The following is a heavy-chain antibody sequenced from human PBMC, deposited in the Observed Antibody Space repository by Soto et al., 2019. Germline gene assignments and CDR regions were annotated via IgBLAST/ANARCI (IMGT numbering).Heavy chain of an antibody. J-gene: IGHJ4*02. V-gene: IGHV4-34*01. CDR1: GGSFSGYY. CDR2: INHSGST. D-gene: IGHD1-26*01. CDR3: ARSYSGSYNNCGY. Sequence: SETLSLTCAVYGGSFSGYYWSWIRQPPGKGLEWIGEINHSGSTNYNPSLKSRVTISVDTSKNQFSLKLSSVTAADTAVYYCARSYSGSYNNCGYWGQGTLVTVSS.